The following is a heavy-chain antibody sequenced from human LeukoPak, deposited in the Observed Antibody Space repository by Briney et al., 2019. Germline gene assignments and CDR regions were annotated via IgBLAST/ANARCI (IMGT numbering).Heavy chain of an antibody. V-gene: IGHV1-69*06. CDR3: ARKSGYCSGGSCLPHNYYYYGMDV. J-gene: IGHJ6*02. CDR1: GGTFSNYA. CDR2: IIPIFGTT. Sequence: SVKVSCKASGGTFSNYAISWVRQAPGQGLEWMGGIIPIFGTTKYAQKFQGRVIITAHKPTSTVDMELRGLSSEDTAVYFCARKSGYCSGGSCLPHNYYYYGMDVWGQGTTVTVSS. D-gene: IGHD2-15*01.